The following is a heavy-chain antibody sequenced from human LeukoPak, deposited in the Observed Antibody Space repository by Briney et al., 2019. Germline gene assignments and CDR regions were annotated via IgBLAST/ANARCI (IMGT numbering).Heavy chain of an antibody. CDR3: ARRHASDYGSGGYLGYYYGMDV. Sequence: GASVKVSCKASGYIFTSFDINWVRQATGQGLECMGWMNPNSGNTAYAQKFQGRVTMTRDTSMSTAYMELSSLRSEDTAMYYSARRHASDYGSGGYLGYYYGMDVWGQGTTVSVSS. D-gene: IGHD3-10*01. CDR1: GYIFTSFD. J-gene: IGHJ6*02. V-gene: IGHV1-8*01. CDR2: MNPNSGNT.